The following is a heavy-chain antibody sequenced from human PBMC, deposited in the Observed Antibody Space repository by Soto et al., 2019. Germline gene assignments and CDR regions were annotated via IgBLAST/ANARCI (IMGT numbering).Heavy chain of an antibody. Sequence: PSETLSLTCAVYGGSFSGYYWSWIRQPPGKGLEWIGEINHSGSTNYNPSLKSRVTISVDTSKDQFSLKLSSVTAADTAVYYCARGRGTNVQRYCSGGSCHYYYYMDVWGKGTTVTVSS. V-gene: IGHV4-34*01. J-gene: IGHJ6*03. CDR3: ARGRGTNVQRYCSGGSCHYYYYMDV. CDR1: GGSFSGYY. D-gene: IGHD2-15*01. CDR2: INHSGST.